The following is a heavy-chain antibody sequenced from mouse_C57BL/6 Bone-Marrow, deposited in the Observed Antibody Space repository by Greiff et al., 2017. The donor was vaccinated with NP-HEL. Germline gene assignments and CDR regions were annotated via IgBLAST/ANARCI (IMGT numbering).Heavy chain of an antibody. J-gene: IGHJ2*01. CDR3: ARIAEFYDCGSGGY. CDR2: IWWDDDK. Sequence: QVTLKVSGPGILQPSQSLSLTCSFSGFSLSTFGMGVGWIRQPSGMGLEWLAHIWWDDDKSSNPALKRWLTISKDTSKNQVFLKIANVDTADAATCYCARIAEFYDCGSGGYWGQGTTLTVSS. V-gene: IGHV8-8*01. CDR1: GFSLSTFGMG. D-gene: IGHD1-1*01.